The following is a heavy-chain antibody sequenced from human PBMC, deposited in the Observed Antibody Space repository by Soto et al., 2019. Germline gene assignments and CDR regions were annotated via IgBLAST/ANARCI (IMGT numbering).Heavy chain of an antibody. Sequence: EVQLVESGGGLVQPGGSMRLSCAASGVSFNTYDMSWVHQAPGKGLEWVSYISSSGSTIYYADSVKDRFTVSGDNGKNSLYLQMNSLRAEDTAVYDCAYGGRGAYWGPGTQVTVSS. CDR3: AYGGRGAY. CDR2: ISSSGSTI. D-gene: IGHD1-26*01. V-gene: IGHV3-48*03. J-gene: IGHJ4*02. CDR1: GVSFNTYD.